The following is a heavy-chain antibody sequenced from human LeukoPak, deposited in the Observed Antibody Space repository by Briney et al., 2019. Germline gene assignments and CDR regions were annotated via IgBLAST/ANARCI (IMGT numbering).Heavy chain of an antibody. J-gene: IGHJ4*02. D-gene: IGHD2-15*01. V-gene: IGHV3-48*02. CDR1: RFTFSSYS. CDR3: ARDRGYCSGGSCYTYYFDY. Sequence: PGGSLRLSCAASRFTFSSYSMNWLRQAPGKGLEWISYISLSSGTIYYADSVKGRFTISRDNAKNSLYLQMNSLRDEDTAVYYCARDRGYCSGGSCYTYYFDYWGQGTLVTVSS. CDR2: ISLSSGTI.